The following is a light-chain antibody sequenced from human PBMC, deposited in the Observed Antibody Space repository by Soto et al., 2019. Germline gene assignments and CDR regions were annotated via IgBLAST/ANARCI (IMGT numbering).Light chain of an antibody. Sequence: EIVMTQSPATLSVSPGERVTLSCRASQSVSSKLAWYQQKPGQAPRLLIYNASNRVTGIPARFSGSGSGTEFTIAISSLQYADLAFYYCQQYNNWPRTFGPGTKVDIK. CDR1: QSVSSK. V-gene: IGKV3-15*01. J-gene: IGKJ1*01. CDR3: QQYNNWPRT. CDR2: NAS.